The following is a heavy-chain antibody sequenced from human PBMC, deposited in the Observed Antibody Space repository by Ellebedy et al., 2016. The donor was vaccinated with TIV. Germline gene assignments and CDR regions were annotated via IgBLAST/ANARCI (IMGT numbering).Heavy chain of an antibody. CDR3: AKALAYCGGDCYLGTDPFDY. CDR2: ISGSGDST. Sequence: GGSLRLSXAASGFTFSNYAVSWVRQAPGKGLEWVSGISGSGDSTYYADSVKGRFTISRDNSKNTLYLQMNSLRAEDTAVYYCAKALAYCGGDCYLGTDPFDYWGQGTLVTVSS. J-gene: IGHJ4*02. CDR1: GFTFSNYA. D-gene: IGHD2-21*02. V-gene: IGHV3-23*01.